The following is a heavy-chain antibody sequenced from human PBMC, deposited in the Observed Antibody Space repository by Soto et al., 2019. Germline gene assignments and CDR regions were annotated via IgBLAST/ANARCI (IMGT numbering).Heavy chain of an antibody. J-gene: IGHJ4*02. V-gene: IGHV1-18*01. D-gene: IGHD6-13*01. CDR3: ASDWAAAGPFDC. CDR1: GYTFTSYG. CDR2: ISAYNGNT. Sequence: QVQLVQSGAEVKKPGASVKVSCKASGYTFTSYGISWVRQAPGQGLEWMGWISAYNGNTNYHQKLQGRATMTTDTSTSTAYMELRSLRSADTAVYYWASDWAAAGPFDCWGQGTLVTVSS.